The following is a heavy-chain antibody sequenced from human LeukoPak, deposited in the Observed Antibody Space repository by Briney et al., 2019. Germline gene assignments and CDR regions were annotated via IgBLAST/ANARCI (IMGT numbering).Heavy chain of an antibody. Sequence: GRSLRLSCATSGFTFSTYAMTWVRQAPGKGLEWVSTISGYGETRYYADSVKGRFTISRDSSKNMVYMQMNSLRAEDTALYYCATRGDTRGYFDSWGQGTLVAVSS. V-gene: IGHV3-23*01. CDR2: ISGYGETR. CDR1: GFTFSTYA. CDR3: ATRGDTRGYFDS. J-gene: IGHJ4*02. D-gene: IGHD3-22*01.